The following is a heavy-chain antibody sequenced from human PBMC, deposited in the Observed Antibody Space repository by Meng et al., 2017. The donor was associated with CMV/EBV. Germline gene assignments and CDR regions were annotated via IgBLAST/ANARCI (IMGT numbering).Heavy chain of an antibody. CDR1: GGSLSEYY. Sequence: SQTLSLTCAIYGGSLSEYYLAWIRQSPAKGLEWIGEINHRGVTNTNPSLASRATLSIDTSKNQFSLKLISMTAVDTAMYYCARLPDVVDGGLVTGNWVDPWGQGTLVTVSS. CDR2: INHRGVT. V-gene: IGHV4-34*04. D-gene: IGHD5-18*01. CDR3: ARLPDVVDGGLVTGNWVDP. J-gene: IGHJ5*02.